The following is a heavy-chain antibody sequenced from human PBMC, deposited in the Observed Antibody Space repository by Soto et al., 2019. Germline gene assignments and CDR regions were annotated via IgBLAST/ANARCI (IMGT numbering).Heavy chain of an antibody. V-gene: IGHV3-13*01. CDR1: GFTFSSYD. J-gene: IGHJ6*02. D-gene: IGHD3-10*01. Sequence: EVQLVESGGGLVQPGGSLRLSCAASGFTFSSYDMHWVRQATGKGLEWVSAIGTAGDTYYPGSVKGRFTISRENAKNSLYLQMNSLRAADTAVYYCARGITMVRGYYSYGMDVWGQGTTVTVSS. CDR3: ARGITMVRGYYSYGMDV. CDR2: IGTAGDT.